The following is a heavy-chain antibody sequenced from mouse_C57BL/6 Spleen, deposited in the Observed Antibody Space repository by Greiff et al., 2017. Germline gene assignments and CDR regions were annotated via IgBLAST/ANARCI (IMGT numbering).Heavy chain of an antibody. J-gene: IGHJ4*01. Sequence: EVKVEESGGGLVQPGGSMKLSCVASGFTFSNYWMNWVRQSPEKGLEWVAQIRLKSDNYATHYAVSVKGRFTISRDDSKSSVYLQMNNLRAEDTGIYYCTEGGAMDYWGQGTSVTVSS. V-gene: IGHV6-3*01. CDR1: GFTFSNYW. CDR2: IRLKSDNYAT. CDR3: TEGGAMDY.